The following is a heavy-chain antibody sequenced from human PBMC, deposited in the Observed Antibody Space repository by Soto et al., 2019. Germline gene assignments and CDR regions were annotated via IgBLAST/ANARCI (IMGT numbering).Heavy chain of an antibody. D-gene: IGHD1-20*01. CDR2: ISYDGSNK. Sequence: QVQLVESGGGVVQPGRSLRLSCAASGFTFSSYGMHWVRQAPGKGLEWVAVISYDGSNKYYADSVKGRFTISRDNSKNTLYLQMNSLRAEDTAVYYCAKEFNRGVAGTTVVDYWGQGTLVTDSS. V-gene: IGHV3-30*18. CDR3: AKEFNRGVAGTTVVDY. CDR1: GFTFSSYG. J-gene: IGHJ4*02.